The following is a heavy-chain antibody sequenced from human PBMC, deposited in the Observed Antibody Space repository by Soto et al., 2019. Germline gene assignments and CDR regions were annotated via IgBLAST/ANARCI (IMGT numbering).Heavy chain of an antibody. Sequence: GASLKISGKVSGYSFTSYWIIWVRQMPGKGLEWMGRIDPSDSYTNYSPSFQGHVTISAYKSISTAYLQWSSLKASDTAMYYCARHRYSSSFFYYYYGMDVWGQGTTVTVSS. V-gene: IGHV5-10-1*01. CDR2: IDPSDSYT. D-gene: IGHD6-13*01. CDR3: ARHRYSSSFFYYYYGMDV. J-gene: IGHJ6*02. CDR1: GYSFTSYW.